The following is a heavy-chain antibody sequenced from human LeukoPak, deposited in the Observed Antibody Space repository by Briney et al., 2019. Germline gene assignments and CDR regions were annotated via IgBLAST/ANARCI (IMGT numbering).Heavy chain of an antibody. J-gene: IGHJ4*02. CDR1: GGSISSYY. D-gene: IGHD5-12*01. CDR3: ARQSGGRYFDY. Sequence: SETLSLTCTVSGGSISSYYWSWIRQPPGKGLEWIGYIYYGGSTNYNPSLKSRATISVDTSKNQLSLKLSSVTAADTAVYYCARQSGGRYFDYWGQGTLVTVSS. V-gene: IGHV4-59*08. CDR2: IYYGGST.